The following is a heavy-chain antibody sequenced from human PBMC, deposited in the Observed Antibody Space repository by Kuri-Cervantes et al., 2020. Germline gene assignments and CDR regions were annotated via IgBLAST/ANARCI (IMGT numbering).Heavy chain of an antibody. D-gene: IGHD6-19*01. CDR1: GFTFSSYA. Sequence: GGSLRLSCAASGFTFSSYAMHWVRQAPGKGLEWVSSISSSSSYIYYADSVKGRFTISRDNAKNSLYLQMNSLRAEDTAVYYCARDRGSSGWYSGLYYYYGMDVWGQGTTVTVSS. CDR3: ARDRGSSGWYSGLYYYYGMDV. J-gene: IGHJ6*02. CDR2: ISSSSSYI. V-gene: IGHV3-21*01.